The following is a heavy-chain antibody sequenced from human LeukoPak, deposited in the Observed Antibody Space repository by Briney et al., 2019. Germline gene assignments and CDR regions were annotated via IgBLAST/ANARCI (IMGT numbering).Heavy chain of an antibody. Sequence: SVKVSCKASGGTFSSYAISWVRQAPGQGLEWMGGIIPIFGTANYAQKFQGGVTITADESTSTAYMELSSLRSEDMAVYYCARDPKSFDWLRVHWFDPWGQGTLVTVSS. J-gene: IGHJ5*02. CDR2: IIPIFGTA. CDR3: ARDPKSFDWLRVHWFDP. V-gene: IGHV1-69*13. D-gene: IGHD3-9*01. CDR1: GGTFSSYA.